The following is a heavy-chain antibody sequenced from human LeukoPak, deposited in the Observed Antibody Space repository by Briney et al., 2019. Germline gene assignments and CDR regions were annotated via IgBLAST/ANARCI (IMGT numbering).Heavy chain of an antibody. D-gene: IGHD3-10*01. V-gene: IGHV1-69*06. Sequence: ASVTVSCKASGGTFSSYAISWVRQAPGQGLEWMGGIIPIFGTANYAQKFQGRVTITADKSTSTAYMELSSLRSEDTAVYYCARGRFGELPYFDYWGQGTLVTVSS. J-gene: IGHJ4*02. CDR2: IIPIFGTA. CDR1: GGTFSSYA. CDR3: ARGRFGELPYFDY.